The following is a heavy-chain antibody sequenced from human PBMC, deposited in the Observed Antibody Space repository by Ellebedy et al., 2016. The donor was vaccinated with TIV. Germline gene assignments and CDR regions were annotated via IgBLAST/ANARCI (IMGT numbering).Heavy chain of an antibody. D-gene: IGHD5-18*01. CDR1: GITVSSTY. V-gene: IGHV3-66*01. CDR3: ARDPWGYNYGNAFDA. CDR2: IFSGGDT. Sequence: PGGSLRLSCAASGITVSSTYMSRIRQAPGKGLEWVSVIFSGGDTYYAHSVKGRFTISRDYSRNTLYLQMNTLRVDDTAVYHCARDPWGYNYGNAFDAWGQGTMVTVSS. J-gene: IGHJ3*01.